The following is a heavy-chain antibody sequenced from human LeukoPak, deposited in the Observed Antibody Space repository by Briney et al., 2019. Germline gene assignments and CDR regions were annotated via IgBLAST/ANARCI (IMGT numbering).Heavy chain of an antibody. Sequence: ASVKVSRKATGYTFTSFPMNWVRQAPGQGPEWMGWINTNTGNPTYAQGFTGRFVFSLDTSVSTAYLQISSLKAEDSAVYYCARNGGYSSNWVEYFQHWGQGTLVTVSS. CDR3: ARNGGYSSNWVEYFQH. J-gene: IGHJ1*01. CDR1: GYTFTSFP. CDR2: INTNTGNP. D-gene: IGHD6-13*01. V-gene: IGHV7-4-1*02.